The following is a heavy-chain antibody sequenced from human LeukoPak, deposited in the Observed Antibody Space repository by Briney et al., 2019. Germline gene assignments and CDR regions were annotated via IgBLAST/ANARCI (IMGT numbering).Heavy chain of an antibody. V-gene: IGHV4-59*01. CDR3: ARVSWFPGTSYYYMDV. D-gene: IGHD1-1*01. CDR2: VYDSGTT. Sequence: SETLSLTCTVSGGSISSYYWSWIRQPPGKGLEWFGYVYDSGTTNYNPSLKSRVTISVDTSKNQFSLKLSSVTAADTAVYYCARVSWFPGTSYYYMDVWGKGTTVTVSS. CDR1: GGSISSYY. J-gene: IGHJ6*03.